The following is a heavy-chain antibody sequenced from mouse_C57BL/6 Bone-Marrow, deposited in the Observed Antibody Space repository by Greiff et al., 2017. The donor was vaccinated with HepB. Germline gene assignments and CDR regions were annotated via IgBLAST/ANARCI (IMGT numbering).Heavy chain of an antibody. CDR2: IDPANGNT. Sequence: EVQGVESVAELVRPGASVKLSCTASGFNIKNTYMHWVKQRPEQGLEWIGRIDPANGNTKYAPKFQGKATITADTSSNTAYLQLSSLTSEDTAIYYCARWIYDGYYNYAMDYWGQGTSVTVSS. J-gene: IGHJ4*01. CDR3: ARWIYDGYYNYAMDY. V-gene: IGHV14-3*01. D-gene: IGHD2-3*01. CDR1: GFNIKNTY.